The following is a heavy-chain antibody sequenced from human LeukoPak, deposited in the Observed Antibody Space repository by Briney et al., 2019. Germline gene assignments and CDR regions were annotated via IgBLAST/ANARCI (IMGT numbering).Heavy chain of an antibody. J-gene: IGHJ3*01. V-gene: IGHV3-30*18. CDR3: AKPRGGDSWAFDV. Sequence: PERSLRLSCAASGFTFSSYGMHWVRQAPGKGLEWVAGISYDGRDKYYADSVKGRFTISRDNSKNTLNLQMNSLRAEDTAVYYCAKPRGGDSWAFDVWGQGTMVTVSS. D-gene: IGHD2-21*02. CDR1: GFTFSSYG. CDR2: ISYDGRDK.